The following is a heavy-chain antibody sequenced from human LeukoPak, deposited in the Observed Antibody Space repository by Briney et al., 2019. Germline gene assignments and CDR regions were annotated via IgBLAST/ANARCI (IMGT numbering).Heavy chain of an antibody. CDR1: GGSFSGYY. J-gene: IGHJ6*03. D-gene: IGHD3-3*01. Sequence: SETLSLTCAVYGGSFSGYYWGWIRQPPGKGLEWIGEINHSGSTNYNPSLKSRVTISVDTSKNQFSLKLSSVTAADTAVYYCARGPGYDFWSGYYRGFDYYYMDVWGKGTTVTVSS. CDR2: INHSGST. CDR3: ARGPGYDFWSGYYRGFDYYYMDV. V-gene: IGHV4-34*01.